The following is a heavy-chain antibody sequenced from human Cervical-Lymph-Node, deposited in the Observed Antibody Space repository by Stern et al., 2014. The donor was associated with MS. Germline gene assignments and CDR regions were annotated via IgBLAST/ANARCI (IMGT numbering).Heavy chain of an antibody. CDR1: GGSISSGGYY. CDR3: ARVSYDFWSGYYVFDY. CDR2: IYCSGST. V-gene: IGHV4-31*03. J-gene: IGHJ4*02. Sequence: QVQLKESGPGLVKPSQTLSLTCTVSGGSISSGGYYWSWIRQHPGKGLEWIGYIYCSGSTYDNPSLKSRVPISVPTSKNQFSLKLSSVTAADTAVYYCARVSYDFWSGYYVFDYWGQGTLVTVSS. D-gene: IGHD3-3*01.